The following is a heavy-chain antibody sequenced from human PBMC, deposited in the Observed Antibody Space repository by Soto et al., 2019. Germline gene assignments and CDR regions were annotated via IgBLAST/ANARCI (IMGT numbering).Heavy chain of an antibody. D-gene: IGHD5-12*01. CDR3: AREGRLEMATILKKGPGAPFDY. Sequence: PGGSLRLSCAASGFTFSDYYMSWIRQAPGKGLEWVSYISSSSSYTNYADSVKGRFTISRDNAKNSLYLQMNSLRAEDTAVYYCAREGRLEMATILKKGPGAPFDYWGQGTLVTVSS. CDR1: GFTFSDYY. J-gene: IGHJ4*02. V-gene: IGHV3-11*06. CDR2: ISSSSSYT.